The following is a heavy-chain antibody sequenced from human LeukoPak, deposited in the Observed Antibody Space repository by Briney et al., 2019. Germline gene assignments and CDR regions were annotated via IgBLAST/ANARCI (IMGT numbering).Heavy chain of an antibody. Sequence: GGSLRLSCAASGFIFSNYGMHWVRQAPGKGLEWVSYISTSGYTIYYADSVKGRFTISRDNAKNSLYLQMNSLRAEDTAVYYCARGGDYYGSGNYRYYFDYWGQGTLVTVSS. J-gene: IGHJ4*02. CDR2: ISTSGYTI. V-gene: IGHV3-48*04. D-gene: IGHD3-10*01. CDR3: ARGGDYYGSGNYRYYFDY. CDR1: GFIFSNYG.